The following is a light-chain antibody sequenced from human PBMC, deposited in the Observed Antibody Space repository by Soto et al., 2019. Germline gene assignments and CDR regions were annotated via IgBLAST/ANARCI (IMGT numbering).Light chain of an antibody. CDR1: QAISSW. Sequence: DIQMTQSPSSVSASLGDRVTITCRASQAISSWLAWYQQKPGKAPKLLIYDASSLESGVPSRFSGSGSGTEFTLTISSLQPDDFATYYCQQYNSYSTFGQGTKLEIK. CDR3: QQYNSYST. V-gene: IGKV1-5*01. CDR2: DAS. J-gene: IGKJ2*01.